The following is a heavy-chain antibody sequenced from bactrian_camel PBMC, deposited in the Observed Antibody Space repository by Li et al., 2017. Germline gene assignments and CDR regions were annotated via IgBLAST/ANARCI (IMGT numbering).Heavy chain of an antibody. CDR3: AADLHPPYASGFRRLSGAFYDY. Sequence: QVQLVESGGGSVQAGGSLRVSCVISGYTYSSFRMGWFRQAPGKERGGVASIDSDGGTIYTDSVKGRFTISRDNAKYTLYLQMNSLTPEDTAMYYCAADLHPPYASGFRRLSGAFYDYWGQGTQVTVS. J-gene: IGHJ4*01. D-gene: IGHD1*01. V-gene: IGHV3S53*01. CDR1: GYTYSSFR. CDR2: IDSDGGT.